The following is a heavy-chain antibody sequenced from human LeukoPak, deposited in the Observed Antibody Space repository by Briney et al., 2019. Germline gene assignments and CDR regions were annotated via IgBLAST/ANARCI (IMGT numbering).Heavy chain of an antibody. V-gene: IGHV3-30-3*01. CDR2: ISYDGSNK. CDR3: ARDSRGDTMVRGVLNWFDP. CDR1: GFTSSNYA. Sequence: PGGSLRLSCAASGFTSSNYAMHWVRQAPGKGLEWVAVISYDGSNKYYADSVKGRFTISRDNSKNTLYLQMNSLRAEDTAVYYCARDSRGDTMVRGVLNWFDPWGQGTLVTVSS. J-gene: IGHJ5*02. D-gene: IGHD3-10*01.